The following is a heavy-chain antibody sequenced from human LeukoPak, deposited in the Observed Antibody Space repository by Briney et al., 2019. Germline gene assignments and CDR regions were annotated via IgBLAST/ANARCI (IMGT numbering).Heavy chain of an antibody. CDR3: ARGRRAMVRGVALDY. Sequence: SETLSLTCAVYGGSFSGYYWSWLRQPPGKGLEWIGEINHSGSTNYNPSLKSRVTISVDTSKNQFSLKLSSVTAADTAVYYCARGRRAMVRGVALDYWGQGTLVTVSS. CDR2: INHSGST. J-gene: IGHJ4*02. CDR1: GGSFSGYY. V-gene: IGHV4-34*01. D-gene: IGHD3-10*01.